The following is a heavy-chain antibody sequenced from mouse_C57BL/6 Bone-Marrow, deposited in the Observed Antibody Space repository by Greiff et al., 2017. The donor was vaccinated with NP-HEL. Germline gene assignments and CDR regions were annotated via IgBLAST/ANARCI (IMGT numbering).Heavy chain of an antibody. D-gene: IGHD3-2*02. CDR1: GFSLTSYG. CDR2: IWGVGST. J-gene: IGHJ3*01. Sequence: VHLVESGPGLVAPSQSLSITCTVSGFSLTSYGVDWVRQSPGKGLEWLGVIWGVGSTNYNSALKSRLSISKDNSKSQVFLKMNSLQTDDTAMYYCASEAGQLRFAYWGQGTLVTVSA. V-gene: IGHV2-6*01. CDR3: ASEAGQLRFAY.